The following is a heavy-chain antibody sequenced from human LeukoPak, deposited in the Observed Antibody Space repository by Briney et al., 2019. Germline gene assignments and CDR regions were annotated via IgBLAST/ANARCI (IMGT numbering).Heavy chain of an antibody. D-gene: IGHD6-19*01. CDR3: ARQVVAVAGTGYFDY. Sequence: SETLSLTCTVSGGSIRSSSYYWGSIRQPPGKGLESIGSIYYSGSTYYNASLKSRGTISVDTSKNQFSLKLNSVTAADTAVYFCARQVVAVAGTGYFDYWGQGTLVTVSS. J-gene: IGHJ4*02. V-gene: IGHV4-39*01. CDR1: GGSIRSSSYY. CDR2: IYYSGST.